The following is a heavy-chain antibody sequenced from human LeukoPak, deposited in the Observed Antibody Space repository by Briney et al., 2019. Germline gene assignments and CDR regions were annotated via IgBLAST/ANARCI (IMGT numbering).Heavy chain of an antibody. J-gene: IGHJ4*02. Sequence: EPGRSLRPSCAASGFTFSSYETNWVSQAPGEGLEWVSYISSSDRTIYYAHSVKGRFTISRDNAKNSLYLQMNSLRAEDTAVYCCARDHSWDSYGVFDYWGEGSLVTVSS. V-gene: IGHV3-48*03. CDR3: ARDHSWDSYGVFDY. CDR2: ISSSDRTI. D-gene: IGHD5-18*01. CDR1: GFTFSSYE.